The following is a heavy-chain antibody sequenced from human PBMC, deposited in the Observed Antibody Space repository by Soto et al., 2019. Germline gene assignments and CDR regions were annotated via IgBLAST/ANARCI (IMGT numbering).Heavy chain of an antibody. CDR1: GGSVSSGSYY. V-gene: IGHV4-61*01. CDR2: IYYSGTT. J-gene: IGHJ4*02. D-gene: IGHD3-9*01. CDR3: ARETTGYPTFFDY. Sequence: SETLSLTCTVSGGSVSSGSYYWSWIRQPPGKGLEWIGFIYYSGTTHYNPSLKSRVTISVETSKKQFSLKLASVTAADTAVYYCARETTGYPTFFDYWGRGTLVTVSS.